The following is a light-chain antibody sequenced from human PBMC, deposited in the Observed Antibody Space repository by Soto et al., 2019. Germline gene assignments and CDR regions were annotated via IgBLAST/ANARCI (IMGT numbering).Light chain of an antibody. CDR2: EVS. Sequence: QSALTQPASVSGSPGQSITIPCTGASSDVGSYNLVSWYQQHPGKAPKLMIYEVSRRPSGISNRFSGSKSGNTAALTISGLQAEDEADYYGCADAGSPTSVIVGGGTKLTVL. V-gene: IGLV2-23*02. J-gene: IGLJ2*01. CDR3: CADAGSPTSVI. CDR1: SSDVGSYNL.